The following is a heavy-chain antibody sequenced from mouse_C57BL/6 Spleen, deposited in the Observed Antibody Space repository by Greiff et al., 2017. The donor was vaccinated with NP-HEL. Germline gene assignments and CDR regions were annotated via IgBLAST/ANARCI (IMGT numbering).Heavy chain of an antibody. CDR1: GYTFTDYE. CDR3: TRSRPYFDY. D-gene: IGHD1-1*01. J-gene: IGHJ2*01. V-gene: IGHV1-15*01. CDR2: IDPETGGT. Sequence: QVQLQQSGAELVRPGASVTLSCKASGYTFTDYEMHWVKQTPVHGLEWIGAIDPETGGTAYNQKFKGKAILTADKSSSTAYMELRSLTSEDSAVYYCTRSRPYFDYWGQGTTLTVSS.